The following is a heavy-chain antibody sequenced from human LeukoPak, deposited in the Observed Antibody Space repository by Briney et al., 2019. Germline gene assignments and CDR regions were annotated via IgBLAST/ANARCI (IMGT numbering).Heavy chain of an antibody. J-gene: IGHJ4*02. CDR2: IIPIFGTA. Sequence: ASVKVSCKASGGTFSSYAISWVRQAPGQGLEWMGGIIPIFGTANYAQKFQGRVTITTDESTSTAYMELSSLRSEDTAVYYCARGRVPAAIAYFDYWGQGTLVTVSS. D-gene: IGHD2-2*01. CDR1: GGTFSSYA. CDR3: ARGRVPAAIAYFDY. V-gene: IGHV1-69*05.